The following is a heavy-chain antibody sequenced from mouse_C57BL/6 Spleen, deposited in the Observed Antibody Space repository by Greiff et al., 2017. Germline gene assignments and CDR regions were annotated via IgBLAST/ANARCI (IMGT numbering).Heavy chain of an antibody. CDR2: INPSTGGT. V-gene: IGHV1-42*01. Sequence: EVQLVESGPELVKPGASVKISCKASGYSFTGYYMNWVKQSPEKSLEWIGEINPSTGGTTYNQKFKAKATLTVDKSSSTAYMQLKSLTSEYSAVYDCASYYGRSPHDFDYWGQGTTLTVSS. J-gene: IGHJ2*01. D-gene: IGHD1-1*01. CDR1: GYSFTGYY. CDR3: ASYYGRSPHDFDY.